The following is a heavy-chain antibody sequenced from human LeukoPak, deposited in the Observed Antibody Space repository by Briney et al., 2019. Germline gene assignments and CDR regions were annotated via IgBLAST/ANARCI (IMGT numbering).Heavy chain of an antibody. CDR2: ISRGGSII. CDR3: AKPYGSGYYFFDN. CDR1: GLTFSSFE. Sequence: GGSLRLSCAASGLTFSSFEMNWVRQAPGKGLEWVSYISRGGSIIYYADSVKGRFTISRDNAKNTLYLQMNSLRAEDTAVYYCAKPYGSGYYFFDNWGQGTLVTVSS. J-gene: IGHJ4*02. D-gene: IGHD6-19*01. V-gene: IGHV3-48*03.